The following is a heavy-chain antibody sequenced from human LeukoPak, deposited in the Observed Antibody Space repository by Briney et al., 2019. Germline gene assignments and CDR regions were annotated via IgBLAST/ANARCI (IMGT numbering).Heavy chain of an antibody. CDR3: ARFTVIPDAFDI. D-gene: IGHD3-22*01. J-gene: IGHJ3*02. CDR2: IYYSGST. CDR1: GGSISSYY. V-gene: IGHV4-59*01. Sequence: SETLSLTCTVSGGSISSYYWSWIRQPPGKGLEWIGYIYYSGSTNYNPSLKSRVTISVDTSKNQFSLKLSSVTAADTAVYYCARFTVIPDAFDIWGQGTMVTVSS.